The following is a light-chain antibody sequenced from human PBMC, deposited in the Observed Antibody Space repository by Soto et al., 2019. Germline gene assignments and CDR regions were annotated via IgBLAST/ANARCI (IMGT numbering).Light chain of an antibody. J-gene: IGLJ2*01. CDR1: SSDVGGYNY. CDR3: SSYTSSSTLGV. CDR2: DVS. V-gene: IGLV2-14*01. Sequence: QSALTQSASVSGSPGQSITISCTGTSSDVGGYNYVSWYQQHPGKAPKLMIYDVSNRPSGVSNRFSGSKSGNTASLTISGLQAEDEADYYCSSYTSSSTLGVFGGGTKLTV.